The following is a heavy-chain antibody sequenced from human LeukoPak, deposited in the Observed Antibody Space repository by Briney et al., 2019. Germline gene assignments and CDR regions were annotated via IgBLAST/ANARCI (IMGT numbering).Heavy chain of an antibody. CDR1: GGSISSSSYY. Sequence: SETLSLTCTVSGGSISSSSYYWGWIRQPPGKGLEWIGSVYYSGSTYYNPSLKSRVTISVDTSKNQFSLKLSSVTAADTAVYYCARTNSVGATTSFDYWGQGTLVTVSS. CDR2: VYYSGST. D-gene: IGHD1-26*01. V-gene: IGHV4-39*01. J-gene: IGHJ4*02. CDR3: ARTNSVGATTSFDY.